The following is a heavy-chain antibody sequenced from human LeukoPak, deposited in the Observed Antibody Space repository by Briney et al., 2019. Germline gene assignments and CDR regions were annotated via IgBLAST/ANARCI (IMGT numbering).Heavy chain of an antibody. CDR1: GGSFSTYY. CDR2: VTHSGRT. Sequence: SETLSLTCAVYGGSFSTYYWSWIRQPPGKGLEWIGEVTHSGRTNYNPSLRSRVTISVDMCKHQFSLKLISVTAADTAVYYCARGPRIVPANDGYYYMDVWGKGTTVTVSS. V-gene: IGHV4-34*01. D-gene: IGHD2-2*01. CDR3: ARGPRIVPANDGYYYMDV. J-gene: IGHJ6*03.